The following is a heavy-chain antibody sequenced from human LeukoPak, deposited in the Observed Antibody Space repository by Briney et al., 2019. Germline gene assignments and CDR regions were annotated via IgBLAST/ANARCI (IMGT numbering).Heavy chain of an antibody. J-gene: IGHJ4*02. CDR3: AIPYGDFVY. CDR1: GFTFTSYG. D-gene: IGHD4-17*01. Sequence: GKSLRLSCAASGFTFTSYGMHWVRQAPGKGLEWVSFISFDGSIQYYGVSVKGRFTISADNSKHTLFLHMNSLGTEDTAVYYCAIPYGDFVYWGQGMLVTVSS. V-gene: IGHV3-30*03. CDR2: ISFDGSIQ.